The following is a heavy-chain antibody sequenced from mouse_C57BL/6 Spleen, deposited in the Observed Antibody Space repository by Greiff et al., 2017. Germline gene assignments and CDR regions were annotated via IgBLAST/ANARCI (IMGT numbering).Heavy chain of an antibody. CDR2: ISDGGSYT. CDR3: AREGVLYWYFDV. Sequence: EVMLVESGGGLVKPGGSLKLSCAASGFTFSSYAMSWVRQTPEKRLEWVATISDGGSYTYYPDNVKGRFTISRDNAKNNLYLQMSHLKSEDTAMYYCAREGVLYWYFDVWGTGTTVTVSS. CDR1: GFTFSSYA. J-gene: IGHJ1*03. D-gene: IGHD2-14*01. V-gene: IGHV5-4*01.